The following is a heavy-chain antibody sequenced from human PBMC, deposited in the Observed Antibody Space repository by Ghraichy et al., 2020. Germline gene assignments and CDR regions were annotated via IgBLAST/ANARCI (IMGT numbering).Heavy chain of an antibody. D-gene: IGHD2-2*01. Sequence: SENLSLTCTVSGGSISSYYWSWIRQPPGKGLEWIGYIYYSGSTNYNPSLKSRVTISVDTSKNQFSLKLSSVTAADTAVYYCARLLLGSSNYYFDYWGQGTLVTVS. V-gene: IGHV4-59*08. CDR2: IYYSGST. CDR3: ARLLLGSSNYYFDY. J-gene: IGHJ4*02. CDR1: GGSISSYY.